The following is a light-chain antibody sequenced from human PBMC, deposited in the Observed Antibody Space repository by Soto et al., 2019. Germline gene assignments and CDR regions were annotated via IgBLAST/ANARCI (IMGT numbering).Light chain of an antibody. CDR3: HQYGSSPQT. Sequence: VMTQAPATLSVSPGERATLSCRASEGLTNSYLAWYQQKPGQAPSLLIYGASSRATGIPDRFSGSGSGTEFTLTVDRLEPEDFAVYYCHQYGSSPQTFGRGTRWISN. CDR2: GAS. V-gene: IGKV3-20*01. CDR1: EGLTNSY. J-gene: IGKJ1*01.